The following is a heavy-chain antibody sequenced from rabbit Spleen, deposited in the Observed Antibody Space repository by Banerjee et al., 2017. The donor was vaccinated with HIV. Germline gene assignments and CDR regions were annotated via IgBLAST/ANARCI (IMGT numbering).Heavy chain of an antibody. J-gene: IGHJ2*01. CDR2: IYAGSSGGT. V-gene: IGHV1S45*01. CDR3: ARNYVNAFDP. Sequence: QEQLVESRGGLVQPGGSLKLSCKASGFTLSSYYYMCWVRQAPGKGLEWIACIYAGSSGGTYYASWAKGRFTISKTSSTTVTLQMTSLTAADTATYFCARNYVNAFDPWGQGTLVTVS. CDR1: GFTLSSYYY. D-gene: IGHD1-1*01.